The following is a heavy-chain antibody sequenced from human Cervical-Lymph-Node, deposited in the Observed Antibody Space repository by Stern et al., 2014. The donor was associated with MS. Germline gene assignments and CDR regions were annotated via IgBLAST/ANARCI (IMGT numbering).Heavy chain of an antibody. CDR1: GFTFDDYA. D-gene: IGHD5-18*01. J-gene: IGHJ6*02. V-gene: IGHV3-9*01. CDR2: ISWNSGSI. Sequence: EVQLVQSGGGLVQPGRSLRLSCAASGFTFDDYAMNWVRQAPGKGLEWVSGISWNSGSIGYADSVKGRFTISRDNAKNSLYLQMNSLRAEDTALYYCAKDRNRGYSYGYSYGMDVWGQGTTVTVSS. CDR3: AKDRNRGYSYGYSYGMDV.